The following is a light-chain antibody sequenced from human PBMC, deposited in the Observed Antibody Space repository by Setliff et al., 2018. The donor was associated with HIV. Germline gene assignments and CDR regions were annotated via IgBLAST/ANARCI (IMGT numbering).Light chain of an antibody. Sequence: QSVLTQPASVSGSPGQSITISCTGTSSDVGGYNYVSWYQHFPCRTPKLIIYDVRNRPPGVSSRFSGSKSGNTASLTISGLRAEDEADYYCSSYRSGNIGVFGGGTKVTVL. J-gene: IGLJ1*01. V-gene: IGLV2-14*03. CDR3: SSYRSGNIGV. CDR2: DVR. CDR1: SSDVGGYNY.